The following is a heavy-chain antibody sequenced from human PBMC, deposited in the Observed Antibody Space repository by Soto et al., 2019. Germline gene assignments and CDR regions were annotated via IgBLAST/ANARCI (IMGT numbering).Heavy chain of an antibody. CDR2: VYHSGSA. CDR1: GVSISSSHW. Sequence: PSETLSLTCDVSGVSISSSHWWCWLRQPPGKGLEWIGEVYHSGSANYNPSLKSRVSMSVDKSKNQFSLRLTSVTAADTALYFCARIAVVPSALDHWGQGTLVTVSS. V-gene: IGHV4-4*02. CDR3: ARIAVVPSALDH. J-gene: IGHJ1*01. D-gene: IGHD2-2*01.